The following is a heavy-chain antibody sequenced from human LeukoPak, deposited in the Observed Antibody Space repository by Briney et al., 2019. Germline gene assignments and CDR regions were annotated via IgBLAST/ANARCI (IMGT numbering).Heavy chain of an antibody. CDR1: GFTVSTNY. J-gene: IGHJ3*02. Sequence: PGGSLRLSCAASGFTVSTNYMTWVRQAPGKGLEWVSSISSSSSYIYYADSVKGRFTISRDNAKNSLYLQMNSLRAEDTAVYYCARDGNDAFDIWGQGTMVTVSS. CDR2: ISSSSSYI. D-gene: IGHD1-26*01. CDR3: ARDGNDAFDI. V-gene: IGHV3-21*01.